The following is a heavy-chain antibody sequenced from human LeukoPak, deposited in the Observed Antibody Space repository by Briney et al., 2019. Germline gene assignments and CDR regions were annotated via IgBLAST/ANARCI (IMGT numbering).Heavy chain of an antibody. CDR3: TRTLAARSFYFDY. CDR1: VFSFSTYW. CDR2: INQDGTER. V-gene: IGHV3-7*01. D-gene: IGHD3-10*01. Sequence: GGSLRLSCAASVFSFSTYWMSWVRQAPGKGLEWVANINQDGTERYLVDSVKGRFTISRDDGKNSVFLQMNSLRDEDTAVYYCTRTLAARSFYFDYWGRGTLVTVSS. J-gene: IGHJ4*02.